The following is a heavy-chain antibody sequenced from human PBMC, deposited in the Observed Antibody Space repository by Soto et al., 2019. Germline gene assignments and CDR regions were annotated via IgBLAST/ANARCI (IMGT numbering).Heavy chain of an antibody. CDR2: IYYSGRT. CDR1: GGSISSGGYY. Sequence: QVQLQESGPGLVKPSQTLSLTCTVSGGSISSGGYYWSWIRQHPGKGLEWIGYIYYSGRTYYNPSLKSRITISVDTSKNQFSLKLSSVTAAHTAVYYCARSYYYGSGSSYFDYWGQGTLVTVSS. CDR3: ARSYYYGSGSSYFDY. D-gene: IGHD3-10*01. V-gene: IGHV4-31*03. J-gene: IGHJ4*02.